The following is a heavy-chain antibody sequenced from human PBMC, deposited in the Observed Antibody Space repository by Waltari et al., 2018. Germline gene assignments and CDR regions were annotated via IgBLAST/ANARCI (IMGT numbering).Heavy chain of an antibody. CDR3: AKARDYGDYRNAFDV. Sequence: EFQLVESGGGLEQPGRSLRLSCAASGFPCDVFGLHWVRQAPGKGLEWVAGINWNSRTIGYADSVKGRFTISRENAKSSLSLQMNSLRPEDTALYYCAKARDYGDYRNAFDVWGQGTLVTVS. D-gene: IGHD4-17*01. CDR1: GFPCDVFG. J-gene: IGHJ3*01. V-gene: IGHV3-9*01. CDR2: INWNSRTI.